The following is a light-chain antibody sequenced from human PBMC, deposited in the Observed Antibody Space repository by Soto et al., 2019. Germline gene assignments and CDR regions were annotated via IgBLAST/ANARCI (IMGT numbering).Light chain of an antibody. CDR2: DAS. J-gene: IGKJ3*01. CDR1: QSVTSTY. CDR3: QHYGNSPALVT. Sequence: EIVLTQSPGTLSLSPGERATLSCRASQSVTSTYLAWYQQKPGQAPRLLIYDASSRSTGIPDRFSGSGSGTDFTLTISRLEPEDFAVYYCQHYGNSPALVTFGPGPKVDIK. V-gene: IGKV3-20*01.